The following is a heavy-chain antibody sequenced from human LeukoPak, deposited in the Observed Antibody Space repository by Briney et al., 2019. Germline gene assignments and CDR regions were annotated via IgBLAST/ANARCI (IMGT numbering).Heavy chain of an antibody. Sequence: GGSLRLSCAASGFLFSSYSMNWVRQAPGKGLEWVSAISSSSGYIFYADSVKGRFTISRDNAKHSLFLQMNSLRAEDTAVYYCARDEDRSRNWYLNYWGKGTLVTVS. CDR3: ARDEDRSRNWYLNY. J-gene: IGHJ4*02. V-gene: IGHV3-21*01. D-gene: IGHD6-13*01. CDR1: GFLFSSYS. CDR2: ISSSSGYI.